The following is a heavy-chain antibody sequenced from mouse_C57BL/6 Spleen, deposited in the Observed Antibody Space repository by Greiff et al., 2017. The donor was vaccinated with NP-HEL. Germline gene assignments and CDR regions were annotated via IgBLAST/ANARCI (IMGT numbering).Heavy chain of an antibody. CDR2: INPYNGDT. CDR3: ARSRFYGSSLYAMDY. Sequence: VHVKQSGPELVKPGDSVKISCKASGYSFTGYFMNWVMQSHGKSLEWIGRINPYNGDTFYNPKFKGKATLTVDKSSSTAHMELRSLTSEDSAVYYCARSRFYGSSLYAMDYWGQGTSVTVSS. D-gene: IGHD1-1*01. CDR1: GYSFTGYF. J-gene: IGHJ4*01. V-gene: IGHV1-20*01.